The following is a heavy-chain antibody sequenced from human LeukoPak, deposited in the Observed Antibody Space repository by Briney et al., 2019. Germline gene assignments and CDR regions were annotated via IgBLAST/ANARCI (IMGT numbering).Heavy chain of an antibody. CDR2: TYYRSKWYN. CDR1: GDSVSSNSAA. J-gene: IGHJ4*02. D-gene: IGHD3-22*01. Sequence: SQTLSLTCAISGDSVSSNSAAWNWIRQSPSRGLEWLGRTYYRSKWYNDYAVSVKSRITINPDTSKNQFSLQLNSVTPEDTAVYNCASSFDSSGYYDLYYFDYWGQGTLVTVSS. V-gene: IGHV6-1*01. CDR3: ASSFDSSGYYDLYYFDY.